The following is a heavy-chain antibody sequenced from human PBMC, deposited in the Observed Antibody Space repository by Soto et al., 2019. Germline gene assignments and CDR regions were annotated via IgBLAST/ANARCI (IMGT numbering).Heavy chain of an antibody. D-gene: IGHD6-13*01. CDR2: IIPIFGTA. Sequence: QVQLVQSGAELKKPGSSVKVSCKASGGTFSSYAISWVRQAPGQGLEWMGGIIPIFGTANYAQKFQGRVTITADESPRTAYMELSSLRSEDTAVYYCARGGSSSWNYYYYGMDVWGQGTTVTVSS. V-gene: IGHV1-69*01. CDR3: ARGGSSSWNYYYYGMDV. J-gene: IGHJ6*02. CDR1: GGTFSSYA.